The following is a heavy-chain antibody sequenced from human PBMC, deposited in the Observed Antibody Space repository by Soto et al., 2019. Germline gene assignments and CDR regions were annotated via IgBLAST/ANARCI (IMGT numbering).Heavy chain of an antibody. CDR1: GFTFSSYW. J-gene: IGHJ4*02. CDR2: IKQDGSEK. Sequence: HPGGSLRLSCAASGFTFSSYWMSWVRQAPGKGLEWVANIKQDGSEKYYVDSVKGRFTISRDNAKNSLYLQMNSLRAEDTAVYYCARDSRDTYSSGWYPFDYWGQGTLVTVSS. V-gene: IGHV3-7*05. CDR3: ARDSRDTYSSGWYPFDY. D-gene: IGHD6-19*01.